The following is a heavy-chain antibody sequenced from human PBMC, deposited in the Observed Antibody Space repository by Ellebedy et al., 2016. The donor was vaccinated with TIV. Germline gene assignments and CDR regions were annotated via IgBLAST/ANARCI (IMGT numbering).Heavy chain of an antibody. CDR2: ISSSSSYI. CDR1: VFTFSSYS. V-gene: IGHV3-21*01. J-gene: IGHJ4*02. Sequence: GESLKISCAASVFTFSSYSMNWVRQAPGKGLEWVSSISSSSSYIYYADSVKGRFTISRDNAKNSLYLQMNSLRAEDTAVYYCARDGHDILTGYPPGTDFDYWGQGTLVTVSS. D-gene: IGHD3-9*01. CDR3: ARDGHDILTGYPPGTDFDY.